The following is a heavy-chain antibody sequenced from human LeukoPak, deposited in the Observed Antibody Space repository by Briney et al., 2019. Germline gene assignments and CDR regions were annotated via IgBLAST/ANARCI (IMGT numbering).Heavy chain of an antibody. CDR3: AWGGMAAFDS. V-gene: IGHV3-11*04. Sequence: PGGSLRLSCAASGFIFSDYYMSWIRQAPGKGLEWVAYISSSGNTRYYADSVKGRFTISRDNAKNSLYLQMNSLRAEDTAVYYCAWGGMAAFDSWGQGTLVTVSS. CDR2: ISSSGNTR. D-gene: IGHD3-16*01. J-gene: IGHJ4*02. CDR1: GFIFSDYY.